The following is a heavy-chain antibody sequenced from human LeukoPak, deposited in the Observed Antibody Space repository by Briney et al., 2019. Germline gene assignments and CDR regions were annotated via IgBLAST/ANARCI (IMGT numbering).Heavy chain of an antibody. D-gene: IGHD3-22*01. V-gene: IGHV4-59*01. Sequence: SETLSLTCTVSGGSISSYYWSWIRQPPGKGLEWIGHIYYSGSTNYNPSLKSRVTISVDTSKNQFSLKLSSVTAADTAVYYCAREYYYDSSGGVVAFDIWGQGTMVTVSS. CDR2: IYYSGST. J-gene: IGHJ3*02. CDR1: GGSISSYY. CDR3: AREYYYDSSGGVVAFDI.